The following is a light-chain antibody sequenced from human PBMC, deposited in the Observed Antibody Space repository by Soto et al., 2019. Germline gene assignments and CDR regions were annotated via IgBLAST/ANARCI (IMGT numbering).Light chain of an antibody. V-gene: IGKV3-15*01. CDR2: GAS. Sequence: EIVMTQSPATLSVSPGERATLSCRASQSVSSNLAWYQQKPGQAPRLLIYGASTRATGIPARLSGSGSGTEFTLTISSLQSEEFAVYYCQQYNNWPRGTFGQGTKLEIK. CDR1: QSVSSN. CDR3: QQYNNWPRGT. J-gene: IGKJ2*02.